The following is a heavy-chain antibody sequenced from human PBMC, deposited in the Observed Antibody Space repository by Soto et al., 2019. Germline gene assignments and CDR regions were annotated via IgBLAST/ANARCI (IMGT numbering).Heavy chain of an antibody. V-gene: IGHV3-33*01. CDR2: LSYDETKR. Sequence: QVQLVESGGGVVQPGRSLRLSCAASGFTFSSYGFHWVRQAPGKGLEWVAVLSYDETKRYYADSVKGRFTVSRDTSKNTQYLQMNSLRAEDTAVYYCARDLSITALDGWGQGTLVTVSS. D-gene: IGHD2-21*02. J-gene: IGHJ4*02. CDR3: ARDLSITALDG. CDR1: GFTFSSYG.